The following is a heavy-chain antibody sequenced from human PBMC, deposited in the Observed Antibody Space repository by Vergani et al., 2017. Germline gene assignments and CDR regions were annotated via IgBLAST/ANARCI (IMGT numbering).Heavy chain of an antibody. V-gene: IGHV3-23*01. CDR3: AKMVSSSWYVCLDY. Sequence: EVQLLESGGGLVQPGGSLRLSCAASGFTFSSYAMSCVRQAPGKGLEWVSAISGSGGSTYYADSVKGRFTISRDNSKNTLYLQMNSLRAEDTAVYYCAKMVSSSWYVCLDYWGQGTLVTVSS. J-gene: IGHJ4*02. CDR2: ISGSGGST. CDR1: GFTFSSYA. D-gene: IGHD6-13*01.